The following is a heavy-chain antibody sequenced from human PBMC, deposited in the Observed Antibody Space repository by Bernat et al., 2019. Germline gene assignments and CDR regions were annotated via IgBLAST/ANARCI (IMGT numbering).Heavy chain of an antibody. CDR1: GGSISSGGYY. J-gene: IGHJ4*02. Sequence: QVQLQESGPGLVKPSQTLSLTCTVSGGSISSGGYYWSWIRQHPGKGLEWIGYIYYSGRTYYNPSLKSRVTISVDTSKNQFSMKLSAVTAADTAVYYCAREGNWGYLLDYWGQGTLVTVSS. CDR2: IYYSGRT. CDR3: AREGNWGYLLDY. D-gene: IGHD7-27*01. V-gene: IGHV4-31*03.